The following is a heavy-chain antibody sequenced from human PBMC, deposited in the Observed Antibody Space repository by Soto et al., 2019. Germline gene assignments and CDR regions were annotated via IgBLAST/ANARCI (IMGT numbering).Heavy chain of an antibody. CDR3: TRTRTTGWFSPVDS. Sequence: VQLQESGPGLVKPAETLSLTCTVSGGTLSNFYWSWVRQSPGKGLEWIGYIRYRGTTNYSPSLKSRVIMSIDASKNQFSLTLKSVTAADTAVYYCTRTRTTGWFSPVDSWGQGIPVTVSS. D-gene: IGHD6-19*01. CDR1: GGTLSNFY. J-gene: IGHJ4*02. CDR2: IRYRGTT. V-gene: IGHV4-59*01.